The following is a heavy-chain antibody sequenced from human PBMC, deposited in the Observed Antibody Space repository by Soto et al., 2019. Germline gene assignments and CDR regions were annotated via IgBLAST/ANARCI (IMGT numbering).Heavy chain of an antibody. Sequence: EVQLLESGGGLVQPGGSLRLSCAASGFTFSSYAMSWVRQAPGKGLEWVSAISGSGGSTYYADSVKGRFTISRDNSKNTLYLQMNSLRAEDTAVYYCAKDRAAAAGPKNWFDPWGQGTLVTVSS. CDR1: GFTFSSYA. CDR2: ISGSGGST. D-gene: IGHD6-13*01. V-gene: IGHV3-23*01. J-gene: IGHJ5*02. CDR3: AKDRAAAAGPKNWFDP.